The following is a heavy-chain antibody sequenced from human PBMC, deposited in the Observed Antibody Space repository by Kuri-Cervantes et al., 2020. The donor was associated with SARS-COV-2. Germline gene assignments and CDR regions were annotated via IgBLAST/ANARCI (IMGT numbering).Heavy chain of an antibody. CDR3: AKDLAYGDYAGNY. J-gene: IGHJ4*02. V-gene: IGHV3-53*01. Sequence: GGSLRLSCAASGFTVSSNYMSWVRQAPGKGLEWVSVIYSGGSTYYADSVKGRFTISRDNSKNTLYLQMNSLRAEDTAVYYCAKDLAYGDYAGNYWGQGTQVTVSS. D-gene: IGHD4-17*01. CDR2: IYSGGST. CDR1: GFTVSSNY.